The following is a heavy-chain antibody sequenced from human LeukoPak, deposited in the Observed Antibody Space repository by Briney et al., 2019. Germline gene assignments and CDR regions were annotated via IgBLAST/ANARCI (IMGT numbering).Heavy chain of an antibody. Sequence: GGSLRLSCAASGFTFSRYAMSWVRQAPGKGLEWVSAISGSGGSTYYADSVKGRFTISRDNSKNTLYLQMNSLRAEDTAVYYCAKDPDEYYDILTGSLDYWGQGTLVTVSS. J-gene: IGHJ4*02. V-gene: IGHV3-23*01. D-gene: IGHD3-9*01. CDR1: GFTFSRYA. CDR2: ISGSGGST. CDR3: AKDPDEYYDILTGSLDY.